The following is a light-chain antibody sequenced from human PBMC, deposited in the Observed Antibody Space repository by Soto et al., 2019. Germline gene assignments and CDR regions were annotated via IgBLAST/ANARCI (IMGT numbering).Light chain of an antibody. Sequence: DIQMTPSQSSLSASVLYMVTITCRASQTISSWLAWYQQKPGKAPKLLIYKASTLKSGVPSRFSGSGSGTEFTLTISSLQPDDFATYYCQHYNSYSEAFGQGTKVDIK. CDR1: QTISSW. J-gene: IGKJ1*01. CDR3: QHYNSYSEA. V-gene: IGKV1-5*03. CDR2: KAS.